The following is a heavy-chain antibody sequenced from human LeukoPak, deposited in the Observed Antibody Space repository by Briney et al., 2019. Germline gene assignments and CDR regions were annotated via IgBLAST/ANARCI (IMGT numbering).Heavy chain of an antibody. D-gene: IGHD5-18*01. CDR3: ARSWIQPWSYAFDI. CDR2: IYHSGST. J-gene: IGHJ3*02. CDR1: GYSISSGYY. Sequence: SETLSLTCTVSGYSISSGYYWGWIRQPPGKGLEWIGSIYHSGSTYYNPSLKSRVTISVDTSKNQFSLKLSSVTAADTAVYYCARSWIQPWSYAFDIWGQGTMVTVSS. V-gene: IGHV4-38-2*02.